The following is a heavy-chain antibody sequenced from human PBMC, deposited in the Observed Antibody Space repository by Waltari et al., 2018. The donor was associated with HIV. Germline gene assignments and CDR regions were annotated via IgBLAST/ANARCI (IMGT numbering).Heavy chain of an antibody. Sequence: QLVESGGVLIQPGGSLRLSWIASGFSVGSNYMNWVRQAPGKGLEWVSVVYSDGTTYYSGSVKGRFTISRDISKNTVYLHMRSLRVEDTAVYYCAREVLTSYFGGMDVWGQGATVTVS. CDR2: VYSDGTT. CDR3: AREVLTSYFGGMDV. V-gene: IGHV3-53*01. CDR1: GFSVGSNY. J-gene: IGHJ6*02. D-gene: IGHD3-10*01.